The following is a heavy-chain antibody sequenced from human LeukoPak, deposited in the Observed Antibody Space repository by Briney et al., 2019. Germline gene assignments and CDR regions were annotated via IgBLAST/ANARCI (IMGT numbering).Heavy chain of an antibody. Sequence: GASVKVSCKASGYTFTTYDINWVRQATGQGLEWMGWMNPNSGNTGYAQKFQGRVSITRNTSISTAYMELSSLRSEDTAVYYRARGAGSSSAYYYYYYYMDVWGKGTTVTVSS. V-gene: IGHV1-8*03. CDR2: MNPNSGNT. CDR3: ARGAGSSSAYYYYYYYMDV. J-gene: IGHJ6*03. CDR1: GYTFTTYD. D-gene: IGHD6-6*01.